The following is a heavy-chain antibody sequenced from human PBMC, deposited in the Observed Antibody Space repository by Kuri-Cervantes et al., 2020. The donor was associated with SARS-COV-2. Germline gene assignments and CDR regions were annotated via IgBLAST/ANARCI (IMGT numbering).Heavy chain of an antibody. CDR2: IRYDGSNK. CDR3: ARDLQRPGGWFDP. J-gene: IGHJ5*02. V-gene: IGHV3-30*02. D-gene: IGHD1-1*01. CDR1: GFTFSSYG. Sequence: GGSLRLSCAASGFTFSSYGMHWVRQAPGKGLEWVAFIRYDGSNKYYADSVKGRFTISRDNAKNSLYLQMNSLRAEDTAMYYCARDLQRPGGWFDPWGQGTLVTVSS.